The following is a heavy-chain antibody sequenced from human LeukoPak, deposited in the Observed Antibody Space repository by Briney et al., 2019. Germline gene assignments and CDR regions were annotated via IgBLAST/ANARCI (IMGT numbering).Heavy chain of an antibody. CDR1: GGSISSYY. Sequence: SETLSLTCTVSGGSISSYYWSWIRQPPGKGLEWIGYIYYSGSTNHNPSLKSRVTISVDTSKNQFSLKLSSVTAADTAVYYCARVFPPRDYYDSSGSVYFQHWGQGTLVTVSS. CDR2: IYYSGST. D-gene: IGHD3-22*01. J-gene: IGHJ1*01. V-gene: IGHV4-59*01. CDR3: ARVFPPRDYYDSSGSVYFQH.